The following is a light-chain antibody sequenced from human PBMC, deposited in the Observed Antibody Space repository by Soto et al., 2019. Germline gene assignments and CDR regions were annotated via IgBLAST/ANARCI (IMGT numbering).Light chain of an antibody. Sequence: DIQMTQSPSSLSASVGDRVTITCRASQGISNYLAWYQQKPGKVSKLLIYAASTLQSGVPSRFSGSGSGTDFTLTISSLHPEDVATYFCQKDNSAPHTFGQGNKLEIK. V-gene: IGKV1-27*01. CDR3: QKDNSAPHT. CDR2: AAS. CDR1: QGISNY. J-gene: IGKJ2*01.